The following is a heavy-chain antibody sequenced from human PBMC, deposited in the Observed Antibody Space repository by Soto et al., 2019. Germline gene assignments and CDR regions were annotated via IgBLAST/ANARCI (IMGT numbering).Heavy chain of an antibody. Sequence: EVQLVESGGGLVQPGESLRLFCAASGFTVSNNYMSWVRQAPGKGLEWVSILYTGGSTYYAGSVKDRFTISRDNSKNMLYLQMNSLRAEDTAVYYCARERDTTGYVLKYWGQGTLVTVSS. D-gene: IGHD3-22*01. V-gene: IGHV3-66*01. CDR1: GFTVSNNY. CDR2: LYTGGST. CDR3: ARERDTTGYVLKY. J-gene: IGHJ4*02.